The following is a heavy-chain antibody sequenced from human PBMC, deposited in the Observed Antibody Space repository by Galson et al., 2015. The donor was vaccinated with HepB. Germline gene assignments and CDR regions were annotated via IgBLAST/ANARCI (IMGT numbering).Heavy chain of an antibody. CDR1: GYTFTGYY. D-gene: IGHD2-15*01. J-gene: IGHJ5*02. CDR2: INPNSGGT. CDR3: ARDLRYCSGGSCYSGSWFDP. Sequence: SVKVSCKASGYTFTGYYMHWVRQAPGQGLEWMGWINPNSGGTNYAQKFQGRVTMTRDTSISTAYMELSRLRSDDTAVYYCARDLRYCSGGSCYSGSWFDPWGQGTLVTVSS. V-gene: IGHV1-2*02.